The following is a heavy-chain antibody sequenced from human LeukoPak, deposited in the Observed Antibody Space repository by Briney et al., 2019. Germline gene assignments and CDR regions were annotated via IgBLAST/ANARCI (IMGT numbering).Heavy chain of an antibody. CDR1: GGSISSGGYS. J-gene: IGHJ6*02. D-gene: IGHD2-21*02. V-gene: IGHV4-30-2*01. CDR2: IYHSGST. CDR3: ARDVVVTATDYYYYGMDV. Sequence: SETLSLTCAVSGGSISSGGYSWSWIRQPPGKGLEWIGYIYHSGSTYYNPSLKSRVTISVDRSKNQFSLKLSSVTAADTAVYYCARDVVVTATDYYYYGMDVWGQGTTVTVSS.